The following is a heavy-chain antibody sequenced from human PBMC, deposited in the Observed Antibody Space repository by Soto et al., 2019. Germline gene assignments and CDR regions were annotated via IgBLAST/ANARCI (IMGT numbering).Heavy chain of an antibody. D-gene: IGHD3-22*01. V-gene: IGHV4-31*03. CDR3: ARVRSYYYDSSGFGFDY. CDR2: IYYSGST. Sequence: SETLPLTCTVSGGSISSGVYYWSWSRQQPGKGLEWIGYIYYSGSTYYNPSLKSRVTISVDTSKNQFSLKLSSVTAADTAVYYCARVRSYYYDSSGFGFDYWGQGTLVTVSS. CDR1: GGSISSGVYY. J-gene: IGHJ4*02.